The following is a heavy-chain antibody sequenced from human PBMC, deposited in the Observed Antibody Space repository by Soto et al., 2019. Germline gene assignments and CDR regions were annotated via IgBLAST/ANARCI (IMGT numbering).Heavy chain of an antibody. CDR1: GASIRTYY. CDR2: IYYSGST. J-gene: IGHJ3*02. CDR3: ARDDPLGYSCGPAAFDI. Sequence: QVQLQESGPGLVKPSETLSLTCTVSGASIRTYYWSWIRQPPGEGLEWIGYIYYSGSTNYNPSLQSRVIISVDTFKIPFAMKMRSVTAADTAVYYGARDDPLGYSCGPAAFDIWGQGTMVTVSS. D-gene: IGHD5-18*01. V-gene: IGHV4-59*13.